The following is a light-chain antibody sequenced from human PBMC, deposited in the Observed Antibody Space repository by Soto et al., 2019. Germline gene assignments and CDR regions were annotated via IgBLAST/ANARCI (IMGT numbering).Light chain of an antibody. V-gene: IGLV1-44*01. Sequence: QSVLTQPPPASVTPGQRVTISCSGSSSNIGRNTVNWYQQLPGTTPKLLIYSNNQRPSGVPDRFSGSKSGTSASLAISGLQSEDEADYYCAAWDDSLNGVLFGGGTKLTVL. CDR1: SSNIGRNT. J-gene: IGLJ2*01. CDR3: AAWDDSLNGVL. CDR2: SNN.